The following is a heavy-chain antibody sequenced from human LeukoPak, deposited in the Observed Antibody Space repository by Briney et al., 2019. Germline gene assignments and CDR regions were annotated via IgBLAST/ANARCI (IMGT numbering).Heavy chain of an antibody. D-gene: IGHD6-13*01. CDR2: INHSGST. J-gene: IGHJ3*02. Sequence: PSETLSLTCAVYGGSFSGYYWSWIRQPPGKGLEWIGEINHSGSTNYNPSLKGRVTISVDTSKNQFSLKLSSVTAADTAVYYCAGLIAAAGTDAFDIWGQGTMVTVSS. CDR1: GGSFSGYY. V-gene: IGHV4-34*01. CDR3: AGLIAAAGTDAFDI.